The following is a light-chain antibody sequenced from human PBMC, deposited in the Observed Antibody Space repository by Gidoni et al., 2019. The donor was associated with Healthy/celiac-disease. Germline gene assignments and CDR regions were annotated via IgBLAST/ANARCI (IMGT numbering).Light chain of an antibody. CDR3: QQYCSSPYT. Sequence: EIVLTQSPGTLSLSPGERATLSCRASQSVSSSYLAWYQQKPGQAPRLLIYGASSWATGIPDRFSGSGSGTDFTLTISSLEPADFAAYYCQQYCSSPYTFGQGTKLEIK. CDR1: QSVSSSY. J-gene: IGKJ2*01. CDR2: GAS. V-gene: IGKV3-20*01.